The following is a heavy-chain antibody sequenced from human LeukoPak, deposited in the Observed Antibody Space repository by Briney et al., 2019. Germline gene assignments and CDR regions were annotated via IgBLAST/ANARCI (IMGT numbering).Heavy chain of an antibody. J-gene: IGHJ5*02. CDR1: GFTFSSYS. D-gene: IGHD3-10*01. CDR2: IKQDGSEK. V-gene: IGHV3-7*01. CDR3: ARLRGSGSYQNWFDP. Sequence: GGSLRLSCAASGFTFSSYSMNWVRQAPGKGLEWVANIKQDGSEKYYVDSVKGRFTISRDNAKNSLYLQMNSLRAEDTAVYYCARLRGSGSYQNWFDPWGQGTLVTVSS.